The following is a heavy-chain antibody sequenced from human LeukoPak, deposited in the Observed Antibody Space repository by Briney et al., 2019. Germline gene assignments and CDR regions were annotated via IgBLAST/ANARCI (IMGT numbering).Heavy chain of an antibody. V-gene: IGHV4-59*01. CDR2: IYYSGST. D-gene: IGHD1-26*01. J-gene: IGHJ3*02. CDR1: GGSISSYY. Sequence: SETLSLTCTVSGGSISSYYWSWIRQPPGKGLEWIGYIYYSGSTNYNPSLESRVTISVDTSKNQFSLKLSSVTAADTAVYYCARDTRGPGGFDIWGQGTMVTVSS. CDR3: ARDTRGPGGFDI.